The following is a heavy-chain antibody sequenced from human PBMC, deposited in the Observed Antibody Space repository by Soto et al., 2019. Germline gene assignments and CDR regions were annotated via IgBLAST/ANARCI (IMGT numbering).Heavy chain of an antibody. CDR1: GFTFSDFA. Sequence: LRLSCAASGFTFSDFAMAWVRQAPGKGLEWVSSASGSGSGTYYADSVKGRFTISRDNSKNTLFLHMTNLRAGDTALYFCAKGRPGVAAAPDYWGQGTLVTVSS. V-gene: IGHV3-23*01. CDR2: ASGSGSGT. D-gene: IGHD2-21*01. CDR3: AKGRPGVAAAPDY. J-gene: IGHJ4*02.